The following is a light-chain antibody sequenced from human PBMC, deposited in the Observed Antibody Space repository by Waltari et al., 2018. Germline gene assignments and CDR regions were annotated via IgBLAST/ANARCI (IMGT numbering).Light chain of an antibody. J-gene: IGKJ1*01. Sequence: DIVITQSPDPLAVSLGGRATINCRSSHNLLYNNKNHLVWYQQKPGQPPKALIYWASTRESGVPERFSGSGSGTEFSLTISNLQSEDFAIYHCQQYYSYPRTFGQGTKVEIK. CDR2: WAS. V-gene: IGKV4-1*01. CDR1: HNLLYNNKNH. CDR3: QQYYSYPRT.